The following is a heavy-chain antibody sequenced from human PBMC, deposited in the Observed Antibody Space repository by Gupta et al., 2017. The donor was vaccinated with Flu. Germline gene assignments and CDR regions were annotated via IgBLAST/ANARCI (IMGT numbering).Heavy chain of an antibody. CDR3: ARDLAAAEYYYYGMDV. D-gene: IGHD6-13*01. Sequence: PGQGLEWMGGIIPIFGTANYAQKFQGRVTITADKSTSTAYMELSSLRSEDTAVYYCARDLAAAEYYYYGMDVWGQGTTVTVSS. CDR2: IIPIFGTA. V-gene: IGHV1-69*06. J-gene: IGHJ6*02.